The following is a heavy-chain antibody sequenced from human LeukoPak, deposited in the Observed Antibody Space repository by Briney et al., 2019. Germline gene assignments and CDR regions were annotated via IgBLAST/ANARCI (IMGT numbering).Heavy chain of an antibody. V-gene: IGHV3-11*01. CDR1: RFTFSDYY. D-gene: IGHD3-22*01. CDR2: ISSSGNTI. J-gene: IGHJ4*02. CDR3: ARLTPGSSSAYDY. Sequence: GGSLRLSCTASRFTFSDYYMSWIRQAPGKGLEWVSYISSSGNTIYYADSVRGRFTISRDNAKISLYLQMNSLRAEDTAVYYCARLTPGSSSAYDYWGQGTLVTVSS.